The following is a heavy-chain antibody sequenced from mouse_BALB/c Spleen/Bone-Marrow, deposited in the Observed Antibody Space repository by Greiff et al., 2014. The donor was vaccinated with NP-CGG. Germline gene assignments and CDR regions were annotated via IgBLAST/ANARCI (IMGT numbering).Heavy chain of an antibody. CDR1: GFNIKDTY. D-gene: IGHD1-1*01. V-gene: IGHV14-3*02. CDR2: IDPANGNT. J-gene: IGHJ4*01. CDR3: ARYRYYGSSYAMDD. Sequence: VQLKAFGAELLKPGASVKLSCTASGFNIKDTYMYWVKQRPEQGLEWIGRIDPANGNTKYDPNFQGKATITADTSSNTAYLQLSSLTSEDTAVYYCARYRYYGSSYAMDDWGQGTSVTVSS.